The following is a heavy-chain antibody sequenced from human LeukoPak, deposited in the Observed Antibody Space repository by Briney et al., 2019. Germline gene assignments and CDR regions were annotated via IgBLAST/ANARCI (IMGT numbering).Heavy chain of an antibody. Sequence: PGGSLRLSCAVSGFTFSRHGMGWVRQAPGKGLEWVAGITDNGGDRNYGDSVKGRFTISRDNSKSTLDLQMNSRRAEDTAVYYCAKSGGGDYGDSFFDYWGQGTLVTVSS. J-gene: IGHJ4*02. CDR1: GFTFSRHG. CDR3: AKSGGGDYGDSFFDY. D-gene: IGHD4-17*01. CDR2: ITDNGGDR. V-gene: IGHV3-23*01.